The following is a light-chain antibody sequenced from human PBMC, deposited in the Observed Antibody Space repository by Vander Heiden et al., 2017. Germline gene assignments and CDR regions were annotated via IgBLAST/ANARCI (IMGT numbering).Light chain of an antibody. V-gene: IGLV1-47*02. CDR2: SNN. Sequence: QSVLTQPPSASGTPGQRVTISCSGSSSNIGSNYVYWYQPLPGTAPKLLIYSNNQRPSGVPDRFSGSKSGTSASLASSGLRAEEEADYYCAAWEDSLSGLVFGTGTKVTVL. CDR1: SSNIGSNY. J-gene: IGLJ1*01. CDR3: AAWEDSLSGLV.